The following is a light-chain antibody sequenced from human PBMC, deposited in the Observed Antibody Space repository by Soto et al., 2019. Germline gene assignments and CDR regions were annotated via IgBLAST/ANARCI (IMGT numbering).Light chain of an antibody. CDR3: QKYGSSPWT. Sequence: EIVMTQSPATLSVSPGESATLSCRASQSISSSKLAWYQQNPGQAPRLLIYGASSRAPGIPDRFSGSGSGTECSRTISRLEPEDFEVYYCQKYGSSPWTFGQGTKVDIK. V-gene: IGKV3-20*01. CDR1: QSISSSK. J-gene: IGKJ1*01. CDR2: GAS.